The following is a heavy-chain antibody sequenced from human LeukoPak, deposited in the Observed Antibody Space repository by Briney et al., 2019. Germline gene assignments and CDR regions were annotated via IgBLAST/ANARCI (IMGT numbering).Heavy chain of an antibody. CDR2: IYSGNYDT. CDR1: GYRLNSYG. J-gene: IGHJ3*02. Sequence: PGESLTLSCRGCGYRLNSYGIGWVREMPGKGVEGRGNIYSGNYDTGYSPSFEGQVTILADKSNSTTYLQWIKLNGSNSAMYYWARPRGEWYNDFDSWGQRTMVTV. CDR3: ARPRGEWYNDFDS. V-gene: IGHV5-51*03. D-gene: IGHD1-1*01.